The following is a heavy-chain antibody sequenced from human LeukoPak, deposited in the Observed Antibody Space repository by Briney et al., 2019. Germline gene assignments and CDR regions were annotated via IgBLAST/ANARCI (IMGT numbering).Heavy chain of an antibody. J-gene: IGHJ4*02. D-gene: IGHD6-13*01. CDR2: ISYDGSNK. Sequence: GGSLRLSCAASGFTFSSYAMHWVRQAPGKGLEWVAVISYDGSNKYYADYVKGRFTISRDNSKNTLYLQMNSLRAEDTAVYYRARWFGAAAGGYYFDYWGQGTLVTVSS. V-gene: IGHV3-30*04. CDR3: ARWFGAAAGGYYFDY. CDR1: GFTFSSYA.